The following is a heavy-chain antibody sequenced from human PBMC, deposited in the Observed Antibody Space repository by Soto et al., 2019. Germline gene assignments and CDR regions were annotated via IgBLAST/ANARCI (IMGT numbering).Heavy chain of an antibody. CDR1: GGTFSSYT. D-gene: IGHD3-9*01. CDR3: ARARYFDWLQAHMDV. J-gene: IGHJ6*03. V-gene: IGHV1-69*02. CDR2: IIPILGIA. Sequence: SVKVSCKASGGTFSSYTISWVRQAPGQGLEWMGRIIPILGIANYAQKFQGRVTITADKSTSTAYMELSSLRSEDTAVYYCARARYFDWLQAHMDVWGKGTTVTVSS.